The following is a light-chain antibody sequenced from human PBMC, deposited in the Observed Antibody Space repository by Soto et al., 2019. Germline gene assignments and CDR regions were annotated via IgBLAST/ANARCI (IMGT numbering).Light chain of an antibody. J-gene: IGLJ3*02. CDR2: SNN. CDR1: SSNIGSNT. Sequence: QSVLTQPPSASGTPGQRVTFSCSGGSSNIGSNTISWYQHLPGTAPKLLLYSNNQRPSGVPDRFSGSKSGTSASLAISGLQSEDEADYYCATWDDSLNGWVFGGGTKLTVL. CDR3: ATWDDSLNGWV. V-gene: IGLV1-44*01.